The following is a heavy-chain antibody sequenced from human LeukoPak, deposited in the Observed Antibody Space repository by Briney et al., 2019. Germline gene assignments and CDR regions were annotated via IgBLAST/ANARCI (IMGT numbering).Heavy chain of an antibody. V-gene: IGHV3-30*18. CDR3: AKESTTYYYYGMHV. J-gene: IGHJ6*02. D-gene: IGHD2/OR15-2a*01. CDR2: ISYDGTNK. Sequence: PGRSLRLSCAASGFIFSNYAMHWVRQAPGKGLEWVAVISYDGTNKYYPDSVKGRFTISRDNSYNTLYLQMDSLTAEDTAVYYCAKESTTYYYYGMHVWGQGTTVTVSS. CDR1: GFIFSNYA.